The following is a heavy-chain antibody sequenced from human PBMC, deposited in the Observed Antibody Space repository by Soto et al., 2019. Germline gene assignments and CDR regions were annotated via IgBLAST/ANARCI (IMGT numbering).Heavy chain of an antibody. V-gene: IGHV3-74*01. Sequence: EVQLVESGGGLVQPGGSLRLSCAASGFTFSSYWMYWVRQAPGKGLVWVSRVNSDGISTTYSDSVKGRFTISRDNAKNTLYLQMNSLRAKDTAVYYGARGYCSANGCPPDYWGEGTLVTVS. CDR2: VNSDGIST. CDR3: ARGYCSANGCPPDY. D-gene: IGHD2-15*01. J-gene: IGHJ4*02. CDR1: GFTFSSYW.